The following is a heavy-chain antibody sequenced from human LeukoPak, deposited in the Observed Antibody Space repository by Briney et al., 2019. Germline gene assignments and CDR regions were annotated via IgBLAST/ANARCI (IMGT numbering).Heavy chain of an antibody. V-gene: IGHV1-18*01. J-gene: IGHJ4*02. CDR3: ARDDQGVAAAGHGGWDY. D-gene: IGHD6-13*01. CDR2: ISAYNGNT. CDR1: GYTFTSYG. Sequence: ASVKVSCKASGYTFTSYGISWVRQAPGQGLEWMGWISAYNGNTNYAQKLQGRVTMTTDTSTSTAYMELRSLRSDDTAVYYCARDDQGVAAAGHGGWDYWGQGTLVTVSS.